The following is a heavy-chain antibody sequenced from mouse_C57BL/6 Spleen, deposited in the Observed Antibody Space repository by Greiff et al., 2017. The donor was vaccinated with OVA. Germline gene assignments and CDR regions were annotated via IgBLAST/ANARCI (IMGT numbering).Heavy chain of an antibody. CDR1: GFTFSDYG. D-gene: IGHD2-4*01. Sequence: EVQRVESGGGLVKPGGSLKLSCAASGFTFSDYGMHWVRQAPEKGLEWVAYISTGSSTSYYADTVKGRFTISRDNAKNTLSLQLTSLRSEDTAMFYCARRSDYDWFAYWGQGTLGTVSA. J-gene: IGHJ3*01. CDR3: ARRSDYDWFAY. V-gene: IGHV5-17*01. CDR2: ISTGSSTS.